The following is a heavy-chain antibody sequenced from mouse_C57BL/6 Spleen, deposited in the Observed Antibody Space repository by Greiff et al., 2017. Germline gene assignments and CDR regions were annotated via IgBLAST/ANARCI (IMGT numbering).Heavy chain of an antibody. Sequence: QVQLKQPGAELVKPGASVKLSCKASGYTFTSYWMHWVRQRPGQGLEWIGMIHPNSGSTNYNEKFKSKATLTVDNSSSTAYMQLSSLTSEDSAVYYCARSLYYYGSSHYAMDYWGQGTSVTVSS. CDR2: IHPNSGST. V-gene: IGHV1-64*01. CDR1: GYTFTSYW. D-gene: IGHD1-1*01. CDR3: ARSLYYYGSSHYAMDY. J-gene: IGHJ4*01.